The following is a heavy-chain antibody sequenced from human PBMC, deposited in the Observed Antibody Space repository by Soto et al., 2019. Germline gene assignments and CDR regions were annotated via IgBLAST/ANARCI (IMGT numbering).Heavy chain of an antibody. V-gene: IGHV1-3*01. J-gene: IGHJ4*02. CDR3: VGTRAYSYSSVGYFAY. CDR1: GYTFAHYA. CDR2: INVGNGNT. Sequence: GASVKVSCKASGYTFAHYALHWVRQAPGQSLEYVGGINVGNGNTKSSPKFQGRVTFTRDTSASTDYMQMTSLTSEDTALYYCVGTRAYSYSSVGYFAYWAQGTQVTVSS. D-gene: IGHD5-18*01.